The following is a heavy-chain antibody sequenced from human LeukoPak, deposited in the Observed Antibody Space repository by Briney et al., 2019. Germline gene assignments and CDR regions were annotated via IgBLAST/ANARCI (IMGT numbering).Heavy chain of an antibody. CDR3: ASGRQEYSSSWGPRY. V-gene: IGHV3-74*01. D-gene: IGHD6-13*01. J-gene: IGHJ4*02. Sequence: GGSPRLSCAASGFIFSSYWMHWVRQAPGKGLVWVSRINSDGSRTSYADSVKGRFTISRDNAKNTLYLQMNSLRAEDTAVYYCASGRQEYSSSWGPRYWGQGTLVTVSS. CDR2: INSDGSRT. CDR1: GFIFSSYW.